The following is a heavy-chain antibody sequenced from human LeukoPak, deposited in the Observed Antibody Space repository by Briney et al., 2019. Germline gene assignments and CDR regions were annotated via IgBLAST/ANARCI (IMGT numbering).Heavy chain of an antibody. CDR3: ARAGRWEGRPHAFDI. CDR2: IYYSGIT. CDR1: GGSISSYY. Sequence: KPSETLSLTCTGSGGSISSYYWNFIRQPPGKGLEWIGYIYYSGITNYNPSLKSRVTISVDTSKNQFSLKLSSVTAADTALYYCARAGRWEGRPHAFDIWGQGTMVAVSS. D-gene: IGHD1-26*01. J-gene: IGHJ3*02. V-gene: IGHV4-59*01.